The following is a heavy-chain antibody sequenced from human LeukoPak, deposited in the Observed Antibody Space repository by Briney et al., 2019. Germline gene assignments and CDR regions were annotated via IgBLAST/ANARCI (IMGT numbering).Heavy chain of an antibody. Sequence: PGGSRRLSCAASGFTFTNYAMSWVRQAPGKGLEWVSTIGKSGGGTYYADSVKGRFTISRDNSKSTLYLQMNSLRAEDTAVYYCAKRDSAGLYYFDYWGQGTLVTVSS. CDR3: AKRDSAGLYYFDY. D-gene: IGHD5-18*01. CDR1: GFTFTNYA. J-gene: IGHJ4*02. V-gene: IGHV3-23*01. CDR2: IGKSGGGT.